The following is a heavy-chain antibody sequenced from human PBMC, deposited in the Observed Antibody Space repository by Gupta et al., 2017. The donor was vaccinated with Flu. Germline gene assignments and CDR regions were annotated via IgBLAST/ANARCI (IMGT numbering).Heavy chain of an antibody. CDR3: AAHDRAYYGPDY. D-gene: IGHD2-21*01. Sequence: EVQLVDPGGCLIRPGGFLTLSCAAWGLAYINAWMSWVRQAPGKGLEWVGRIKTKTDGGTIDYAAPVKGRFTISRDDSKNTLYLQMNSLKTEDTAVYYCAAHDRAYYGPDYWGQGTLVTVSS. J-gene: IGHJ4*02. CDR2: IKTKTDGGTI. CDR1: GLAYINAW. V-gene: IGHV3-15*01.